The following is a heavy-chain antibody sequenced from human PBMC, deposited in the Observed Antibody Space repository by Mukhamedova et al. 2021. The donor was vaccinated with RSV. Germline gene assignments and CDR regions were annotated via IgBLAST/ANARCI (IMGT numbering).Heavy chain of an antibody. CDR3: AVAAAENRIDY. Sequence: VRQAPGQGLEWMGGIIPIFGTANYAQKFQGRVTITADESTSTAYMELSSLRSEDTAAYYCAVAAAENRIDYWGQGTLVTVSS. J-gene: IGHJ4*02. CDR2: IIPIFGTA. V-gene: IGHV1-69*01. D-gene: IGHD6-13*01.